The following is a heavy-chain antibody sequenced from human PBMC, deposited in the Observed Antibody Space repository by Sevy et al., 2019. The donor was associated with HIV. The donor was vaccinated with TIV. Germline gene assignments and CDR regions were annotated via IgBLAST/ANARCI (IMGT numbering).Heavy chain of an antibody. J-gene: IGHJ4*01. Sequence: GGSLRLSCAASGFTFSSYWMTWVRQAPGKGLEWVANIKQDMSEKYYADSVKGRFTISRDNARNLLYLQMESLRAEDTAVYYCARAQQVTMLVVIGGLYFDFWGHGTLVTVSS. CDR1: GFTFSSYW. D-gene: IGHD3-22*01. CDR2: IKQDMSEK. CDR3: ARAQQVTMLVVIGGLYFDF. V-gene: IGHV3-7*01.